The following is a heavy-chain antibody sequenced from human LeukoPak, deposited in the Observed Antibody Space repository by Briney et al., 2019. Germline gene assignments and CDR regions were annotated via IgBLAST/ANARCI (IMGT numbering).Heavy chain of an antibody. CDR2: ISGNGYST. CDR1: GFTFSSYA. Sequence: GGSLRLSCAASGFTFSSYAMSWVRQAPGKGLEWVSSISGNGYSTYYAGSVKGRFTISRDNSKNTLYLQMNSLRVEDTAVYYCAKLSKWLLYYFDYWGQGTLVTVSS. CDR3: AKLSKWLLYYFDY. J-gene: IGHJ4*02. V-gene: IGHV3-23*01. D-gene: IGHD6-19*01.